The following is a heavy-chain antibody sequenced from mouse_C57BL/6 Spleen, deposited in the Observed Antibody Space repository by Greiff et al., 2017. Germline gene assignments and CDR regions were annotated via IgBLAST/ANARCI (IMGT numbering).Heavy chain of an antibody. CDR2: INYDGSST. J-gene: IGHJ4*01. D-gene: IGHD4-1*01. Sequence: EVMLVESEGGLVQPGSSMKLSCTASGFTFSDYYMAWVRQVPEKGLEWVANINYDGSSTYYLDSLKSRFIISRDNAKNILYLQMSSLKSEDTATYYCARGNWDAMDYWGQGTSVTVSS. V-gene: IGHV5-16*01. CDR1: GFTFSDYY. CDR3: ARGNWDAMDY.